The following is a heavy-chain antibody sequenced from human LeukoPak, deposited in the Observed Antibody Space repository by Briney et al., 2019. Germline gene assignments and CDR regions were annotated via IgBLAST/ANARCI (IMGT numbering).Heavy chain of an antibody. V-gene: IGHV4-4*07. CDR2: IYSSGST. Sequence: SETLSLTCTVSGGSISNYYWSWIRQPAGKGLEWIGRIYSSGSTNYNPSLKSRVTLSVDTSKNQFSLKLSSVTAADTAVYYCARRFGYSYGYGNDYWGQGTLVTVSS. CDR1: GGSISNYY. CDR3: ARRFGYSYGYGNDY. J-gene: IGHJ4*02. D-gene: IGHD5-18*01.